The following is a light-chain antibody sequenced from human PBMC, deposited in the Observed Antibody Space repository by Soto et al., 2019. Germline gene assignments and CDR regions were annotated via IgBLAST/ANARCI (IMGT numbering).Light chain of an antibody. V-gene: IGKV1-39*01. CDR3: QQSDSTPRT. J-gene: IGKJ1*01. CDR1: QSISSY. Sequence: DIQMTQSPSSLSASVGDRVTITCRASQSISSYLNWYQQKPGKAPKLLIYAASSLQSGVPSRFSGSGSGTDFTLPISSLHPEDFATYYCQQSDSTPRTLGQVTKVEIQ. CDR2: AAS.